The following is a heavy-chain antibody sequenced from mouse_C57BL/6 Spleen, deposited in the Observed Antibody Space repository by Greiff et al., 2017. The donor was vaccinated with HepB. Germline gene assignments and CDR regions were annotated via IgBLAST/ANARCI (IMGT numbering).Heavy chain of an antibody. CDR1: GFSLTSYG. CDR2: IWSGGST. V-gene: IGHV2-4*01. D-gene: IGHD4-1*02. J-gene: IGHJ2*01. Sequence: VMLVESGPGLVQPSQSLSITCTVSGFSLTSYGVHWVRQPPGKGLEWLGVIWSGGSTDYNAAFISRLSISKDNSKSQVFFKMNSLQADDTAIYYCAKNSPPTGTSYYFDYWGQGTTLTVSS. CDR3: AKNSPPTGTSYYFDY.